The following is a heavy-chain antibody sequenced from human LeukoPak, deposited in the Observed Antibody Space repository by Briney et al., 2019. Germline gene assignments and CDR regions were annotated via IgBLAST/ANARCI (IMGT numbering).Heavy chain of an antibody. J-gene: IGHJ6*02. V-gene: IGHV4-34*01. CDR3: ARGGTSGYGQKGLGARGNYYYYGMDV. CDR2: INHSGST. Sequence: PSETLSLTCAVYGGAFRGYYWSWIRQPPGEGLEWVGEINHSGSTDGNPPLKSRVTISVDTAKNQFSLTLSSVTAADTAVYYCARGGTSGYGQKGLGARGNYYYYGMDVWGHGTTVTVSS. D-gene: IGHD5-12*01. CDR1: GGAFRGYY.